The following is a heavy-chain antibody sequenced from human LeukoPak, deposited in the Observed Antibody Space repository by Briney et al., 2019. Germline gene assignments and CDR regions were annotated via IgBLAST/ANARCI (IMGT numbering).Heavy chain of an antibody. CDR2: IYRRGST. V-gene: IGHV3-53*01. Sequence: GGSLRLSCTASGFTVSSDYMNWVRQAPGQGLEWVSVIYRRGSTYYADSVKGRFTISRDNAKNSLYLQMNSLRAEDTAVYYCATEESIAAAQNDAFDIWGQGTMVTVSS. J-gene: IGHJ3*02. D-gene: IGHD6-13*01. CDR3: ATEESIAAAQNDAFDI. CDR1: GFTVSSDY.